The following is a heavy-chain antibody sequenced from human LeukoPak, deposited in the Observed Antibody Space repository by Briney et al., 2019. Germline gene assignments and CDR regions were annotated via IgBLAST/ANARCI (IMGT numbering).Heavy chain of an antibody. D-gene: IGHD2-2*02. CDR2: ISAYNGNT. CDR1: GYTFTSYG. V-gene: IGHV1-18*01. CDR3: AREGYCSSTSCYTRYYYYGMDV. Sequence: GASVKVSCKASGYTFTSYGISWVRQAPGQGLEWMGWISAYNGNTNYAQKLQGRVTMTTDTSTSTAYMELRSLRSDDTAVYYCAREGYCSSTSCYTRYYYYGMDVWGQGTTVTVSS. J-gene: IGHJ6*02.